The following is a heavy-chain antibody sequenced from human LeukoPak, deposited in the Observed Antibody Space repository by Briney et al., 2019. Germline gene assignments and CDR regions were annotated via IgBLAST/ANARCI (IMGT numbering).Heavy chain of an antibody. D-gene: IGHD3-3*01. CDR1: GYSFTSYG. CDR2: ISAYNGNT. CDR3: ARTGGFGVVTMYYFDY. J-gene: IGHJ4*02. V-gene: IGHV1-18*01. Sequence: GASVKVSCKASGYSFTSYGISWVRQAPGQGLEWMGWISAYNGNTNYSQKLQGRVTMTTDTSTSTAYMELRSLRSDDTAVYYCARTGGFGVVTMYYFDYWGQGTLVTVSS.